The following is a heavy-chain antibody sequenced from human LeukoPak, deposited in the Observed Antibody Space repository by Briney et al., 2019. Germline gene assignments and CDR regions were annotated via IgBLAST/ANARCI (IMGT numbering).Heavy chain of an antibody. CDR2: ISAYNGNT. J-gene: IGHJ3*02. Sequence: ASVKVSCKASGYTFTSYGISWVRQAPGQGLEWMGWISAYNGNTNYAQKLQGRVTMTTDTSTSTAYMELRSLRSDDTAVYYCARDREEYSGSQPDAFDIWGQGTMVTVSS. V-gene: IGHV1-18*01. CDR3: ARDREEYSGSQPDAFDI. D-gene: IGHD1-26*01. CDR1: GYTFTSYG.